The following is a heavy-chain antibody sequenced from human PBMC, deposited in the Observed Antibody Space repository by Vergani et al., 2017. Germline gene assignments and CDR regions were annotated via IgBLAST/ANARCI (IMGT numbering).Heavy chain of an antibody. D-gene: IGHD2-21*02. CDR3: ARLDCGGGCFSV. CDR1: GYSFTSYW. J-gene: IGHJ6*02. Sequence: EVQLVQSGAEVKTPGASLRISCKGSGYSFTSYWISWVRQMPGKGLAWMGRFDPSDSYTNYSPSFQGHVTISADKSISTAYLQWSGLQASDTAMYYCARLDCGGGCFSVWGQGTTVTVSS. CDR2: FDPSDSYT. V-gene: IGHV5-10-1*03.